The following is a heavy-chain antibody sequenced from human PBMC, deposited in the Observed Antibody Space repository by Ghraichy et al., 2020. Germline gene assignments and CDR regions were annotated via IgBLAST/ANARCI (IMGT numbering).Heavy chain of an antibody. CDR3: ARFDSFDY. V-gene: IGHV3-30*01. CDR1: GFTFSSYA. J-gene: IGHJ4*02. Sequence: SCAASGFTFSSYAMHCVRQAPGKGLEWVAVISYDGSNKYYADSVKGRFTISRDNSKNTLYLQMNSLRAEDTAVYYCARFDSFDYWGQGTLVTVSS. D-gene: IGHD2-21*01. CDR2: ISYDGSNK.